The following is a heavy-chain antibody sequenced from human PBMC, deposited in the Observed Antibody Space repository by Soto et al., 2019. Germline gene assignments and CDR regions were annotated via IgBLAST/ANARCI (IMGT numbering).Heavy chain of an antibody. Sequence: SETLSLTCAVYGGSFSGYYWSWIRQPPGKGLEWIGEINHSGSTNYNPSLKSRVTISVDTSKNQFSLKLSSVTAADTAVYYCARVPIYYYYGMDVWGQGTTVT. CDR1: GGSFSGYY. CDR2: INHSGST. V-gene: IGHV4-34*01. CDR3: ARVPIYYYYGMDV. J-gene: IGHJ6*02.